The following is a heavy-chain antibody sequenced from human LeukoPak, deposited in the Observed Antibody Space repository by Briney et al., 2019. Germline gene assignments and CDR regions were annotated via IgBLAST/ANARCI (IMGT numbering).Heavy chain of an antibody. D-gene: IGHD3-16*02. CDR3: AKSQGYVWGSYRRYYFDY. V-gene: IGHV3-23*01. CDR1: GFTFSSYA. CDR2: ISGSGGST. Sequence: GGSLRLSCAASGFTFSSYAMSWVRQAPGKGLEWVSAISGSGGSTYYADSVKGRFTISRDNSKNTLYLQMNSLRAEDTAVYYCAKSQGYVWGSYRRYYFDYWGQGTLVTVSS. J-gene: IGHJ4*02.